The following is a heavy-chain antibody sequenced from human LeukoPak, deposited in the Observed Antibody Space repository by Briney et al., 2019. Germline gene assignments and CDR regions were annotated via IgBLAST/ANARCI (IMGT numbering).Heavy chain of an antibody. Sequence: SVKVSCKASGGTFSSYAISWVRQAPGQGLEWMGRIIPILGIENYAQKFQGRVTITADKSTSTAYMELSSLRSEDTAVYYCARGKWELQHWGQGTLVTVSS. J-gene: IGHJ1*01. CDR3: ARGKWELQH. CDR1: GGTFSSYA. CDR2: IIPILGIE. V-gene: IGHV1-69*04. D-gene: IGHD1-26*01.